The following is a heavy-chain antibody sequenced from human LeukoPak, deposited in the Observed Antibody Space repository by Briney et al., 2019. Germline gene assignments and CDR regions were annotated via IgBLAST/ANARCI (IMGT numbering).Heavy chain of an antibody. Sequence: SETLSLTCTVSGGSISSYYWSWIRQPPGKGLEWIGYIYYSGSTNYNPSLKSQVTISVDTSKNQFSLKLSSVTAADTAVYYCARRRYSSSWYAPFDYWGQGTLVTVSS. CDR1: GGSISSYY. D-gene: IGHD6-13*01. CDR3: ARRRYSSSWYAPFDY. V-gene: IGHV4-59*08. J-gene: IGHJ4*02. CDR2: IYYSGST.